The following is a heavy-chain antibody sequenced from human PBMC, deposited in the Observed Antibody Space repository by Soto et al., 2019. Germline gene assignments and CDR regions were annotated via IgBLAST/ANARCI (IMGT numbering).Heavy chain of an antibody. Sequence: GGSLRLCCAASGFAFSSYSMNWVRQAPGRGLEWVSSIRSSGSYIYYADSVKGRFTISRDNAKNSLYLQMNSLRAEDTAVYYCARGQYSGYGPQDYWGQGTLVTVSS. V-gene: IGHV3-21*01. CDR1: GFAFSSYS. CDR3: ARGQYSGYGPQDY. CDR2: IRSSGSYI. J-gene: IGHJ4*02. D-gene: IGHD5-12*01.